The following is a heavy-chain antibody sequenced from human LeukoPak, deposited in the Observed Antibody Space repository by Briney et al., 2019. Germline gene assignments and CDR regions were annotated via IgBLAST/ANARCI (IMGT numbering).Heavy chain of an antibody. J-gene: IGHJ4*02. CDR1: GFTVSSNY. CDR3: ARYSSSWPLYYFDY. Sequence: GGSLRLSCAASGFTVSSNYMSWVRQAPGKGLEWVSVIYSGGSTYYADSVKGRFTISRDNSKNTLYLQMNSLRAEDTAVYYCARYSSSWPLYYFDYWGQGTLVTVSS. CDR2: IYSGGST. V-gene: IGHV3-53*01. D-gene: IGHD6-13*01.